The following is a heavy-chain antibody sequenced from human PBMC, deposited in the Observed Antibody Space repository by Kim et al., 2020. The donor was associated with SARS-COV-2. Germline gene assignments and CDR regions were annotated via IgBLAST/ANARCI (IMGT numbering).Heavy chain of an antibody. Sequence: GGSLRLSCAASGFTFSSYGMHWVRQAPGKGLEWVAVIWYDGSNKYYADPVKGRFTISRDNSKNTLYLQMNSLRAEDTAVYYCARERGVIAVAGTGGVYYYYGMDVWGQGTTVTVSS. V-gene: IGHV3-33*01. J-gene: IGHJ6*02. CDR1: GFTFSSYG. CDR2: IWYDGSNK. CDR3: ARERGVIAVAGTGGVYYYYGMDV. D-gene: IGHD6-19*01.